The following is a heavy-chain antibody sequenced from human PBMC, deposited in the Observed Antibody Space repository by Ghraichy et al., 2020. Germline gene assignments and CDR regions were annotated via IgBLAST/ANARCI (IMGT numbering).Heavy chain of an antibody. Sequence: GGSLRLSCVGSGFTFSSYSMNWVRQSPGKRLEWVSYITISSSFKSYADSVKGRFTISRDNAQNSLSLQSNSLTDEETAVYYWVRGSTVVRFYYCDGMDVWGQGTTVTVSS. CDR3: VRGSTVVRFYYCDGMDV. CDR1: GFTFSSYS. D-gene: IGHD4-23*01. V-gene: IGHV3-48*02. J-gene: IGHJ6*02. CDR2: ITISSSFK.